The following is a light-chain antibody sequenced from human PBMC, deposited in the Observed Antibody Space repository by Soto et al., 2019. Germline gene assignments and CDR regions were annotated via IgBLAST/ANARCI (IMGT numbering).Light chain of an antibody. Sequence: LTLSPGTLSLSQGERATLSCRASQSVSSSYLAWYQHKPGRAPRLLIDGTSSRATGIPDRFSGSGSGTDFTLTISRLEPEDFAVYYCQQYDSLVTFGQGTNVDIK. CDR3: QQYDSLVT. J-gene: IGKJ1*01. V-gene: IGKV3-20*01. CDR2: GTS. CDR1: QSVSSSY.